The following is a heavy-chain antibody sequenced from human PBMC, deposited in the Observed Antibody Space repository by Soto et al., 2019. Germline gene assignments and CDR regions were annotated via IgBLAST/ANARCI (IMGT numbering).Heavy chain of an antibody. V-gene: IGHV2-5*02. CDR3: AHAYGGRSLY. D-gene: IGHD1-26*01. J-gene: IGHJ4*02. CDR2: IYWDDSK. Sequence: QITLKESGPTLVKPTQTLTLTCTFSGFSLTTDRVGVGWIRQHPGEALEWLAVIYWDDSKTYRPSLESRLTITKDTSKNQVALTMTNMDSLDTATYYCAHAYGGRSLYWGQGTLVTVSS. CDR1: GFSLTTDRVG.